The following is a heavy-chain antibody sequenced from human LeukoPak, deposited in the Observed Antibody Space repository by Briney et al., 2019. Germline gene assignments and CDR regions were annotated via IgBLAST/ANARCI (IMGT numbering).Heavy chain of an antibody. CDR2: INPNSGDT. CDR3: ARGSRYCSGGSCYRQYYFDY. V-gene: IGHV1-2*02. CDR1: GYTFTGHY. D-gene: IGHD2-15*01. J-gene: IGHJ4*02. Sequence: ASVKVSCKASGYTFTGHYLHWVRQAPGQGLEWMGWINPNSGDTNYAQKFQGRVTMTRDTSISTAYMELSRLRSDDTAVYYCARGSRYCSGGSCYRQYYFDYWGQGTLVTVSS.